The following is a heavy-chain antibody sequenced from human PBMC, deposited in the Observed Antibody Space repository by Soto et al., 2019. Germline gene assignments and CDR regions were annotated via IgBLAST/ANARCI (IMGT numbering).Heavy chain of an antibody. Sequence: ASVKLSCKASGYTFTGYYMHWVRQAPGQGLEWMGWINPNSGGTNYAQKFQGWVTMTRDTSISTAYMELSRLRSDDTAVYYCARETTYYDFWSGHGNDAFDIWGQGTMVTVSS. CDR1: GYTFTGYY. J-gene: IGHJ3*02. D-gene: IGHD3-3*01. V-gene: IGHV1-2*04. CDR3: ARETTYYDFWSGHGNDAFDI. CDR2: INPNSGGT.